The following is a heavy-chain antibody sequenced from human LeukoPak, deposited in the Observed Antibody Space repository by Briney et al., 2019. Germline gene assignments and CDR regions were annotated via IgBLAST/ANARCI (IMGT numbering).Heavy chain of an antibody. V-gene: IGHV4-4*09. J-gene: IGHJ4*02. CDR2: IYTNRNT. D-gene: IGHD6-13*01. CDR1: GGSISSYY. CDR3: AKKDSTSWNFDY. Sequence: SETLSLTCTVSGGSISSYYGSWIRQPPGKGLEWVGCIYTNRNTNYNPSLKSRVTISVDTSKNQFALKLSSVTAADTAVYYCAKKDSTSWNFDYWGQGTLVTVSS.